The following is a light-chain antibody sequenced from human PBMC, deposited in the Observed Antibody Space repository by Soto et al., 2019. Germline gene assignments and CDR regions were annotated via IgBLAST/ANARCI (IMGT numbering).Light chain of an antibody. CDR1: RSVSSN. CDR3: QQYNNWPPYT. Sequence: EIVMTQSPATLSVSPGERATLSCRASRSVSSNLAWYHHRPGQAPRLLIYGASTRATGIPARFSGSGSGTEFTLTISSLQSEDFAVYYCQQYNNWPPYTFGQGTKLNIK. CDR2: GAS. J-gene: IGKJ2*01. V-gene: IGKV3-15*01.